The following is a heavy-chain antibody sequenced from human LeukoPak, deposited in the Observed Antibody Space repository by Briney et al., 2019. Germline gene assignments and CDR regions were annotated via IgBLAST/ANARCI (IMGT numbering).Heavy chain of an antibody. Sequence: ASVTVSCTASGYTFTGHYMHWVRQAPGQGLEWMGWIYPTSGDIDYSHIFEGRVTMTRDTSTSTAYMELSRLRSDDTAVYYCARAAIAVAGDYHYHYMDVWGKGTTVTVSS. J-gene: IGHJ6*03. CDR3: ARAAIAVAGDYHYHYMDV. CDR1: GYTFTGHY. V-gene: IGHV1-2*02. D-gene: IGHD6-19*01. CDR2: IYPTSGDI.